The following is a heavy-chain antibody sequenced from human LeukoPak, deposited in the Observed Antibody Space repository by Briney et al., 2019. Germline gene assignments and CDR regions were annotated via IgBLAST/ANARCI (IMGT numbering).Heavy chain of an antibody. CDR3: ANPPTYYYDSSGFDY. D-gene: IGHD3-22*01. CDR2: ISGSGGST. V-gene: IGHV3-23*01. CDR1: GFTFSSYA. J-gene: IGHJ4*02. Sequence: PGGSLRLSCAASGFTFSSYAMSWVRQAPGKRLEWVSAISGSGGSTYYADSVKGRFTISRDNSKNTLYLQMNSLRAEDTAVYYCANPPTYYYDSSGFDYWGQGTLVTVSS.